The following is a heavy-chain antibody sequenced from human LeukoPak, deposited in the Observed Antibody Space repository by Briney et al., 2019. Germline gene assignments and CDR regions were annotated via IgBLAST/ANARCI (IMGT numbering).Heavy chain of an antibody. V-gene: IGHV4-59*01. J-gene: IGHJ5*02. CDR3: ARDHGSGRAWFDP. CDR2: IYYSGST. CDR1: GGSISSYY. D-gene: IGHD3-10*01. Sequence: KPSETLSLTCTVSGGSISSYYWSWIRQPPGKGLEWIGYIYYSGSTNYNPSLKSRVTISVDTSKKQFSLKMSSVTAADTAVYYCARDHGSGRAWFDPWGQGTLVTVSS.